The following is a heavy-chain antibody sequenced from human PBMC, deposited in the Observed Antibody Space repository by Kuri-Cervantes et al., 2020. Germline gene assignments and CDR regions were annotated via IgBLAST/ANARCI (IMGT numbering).Heavy chain of an antibody. CDR3: ARRDTYYDFWSGYYYPTIRGWFDP. D-gene: IGHD3-3*01. V-gene: IGHV4-30-4*01. CDR1: GGSMISGDYY. J-gene: IGHJ5*02. Sequence: SETLSLTCTVSGGSMISGDYYWSWIRQTPGKGLEWIGFIYYNGITYYNPSLKSRVTISVDTSKNQFSLKLSSVTAADTAVYYCARRDTYYDFWSGYYYPTIRGWFDPWGQGTLVTVSS. CDR2: IYYNGIT.